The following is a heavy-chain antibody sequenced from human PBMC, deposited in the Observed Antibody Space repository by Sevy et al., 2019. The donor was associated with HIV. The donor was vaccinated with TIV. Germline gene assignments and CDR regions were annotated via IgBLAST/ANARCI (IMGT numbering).Heavy chain of an antibody. CDR2: TYYRSKWYN. Sequence: SQTLSLTCVISGDSVSSNSAAWNWIRQSPSRGLEWLGRTYYRSKWYNDYAVSVKSRITINPDTSKNQFSLQLNSVTPEDTAVYYCAGRYYYDSSGYYSDAFDIWGQGTMVTVSS. CDR3: AGRYYYDSSGYYSDAFDI. D-gene: IGHD3-22*01. V-gene: IGHV6-1*01. CDR1: GDSVSSNSAA. J-gene: IGHJ3*02.